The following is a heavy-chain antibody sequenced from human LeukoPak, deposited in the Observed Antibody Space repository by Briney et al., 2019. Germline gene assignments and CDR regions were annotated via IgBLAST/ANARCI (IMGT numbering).Heavy chain of an antibody. CDR3: ARTIHRGGHYYFDY. V-gene: IGHV4-38-2*01. CDR1: GYSISSGYY. CDR2: IYHSGST. J-gene: IGHJ4*02. Sequence: PSETLSLTCAVSGYSISSGYYWGWIRQPPGKGLERIGSIYHSGSTYYNPSLKSRVTISVDTSKNQFSLKLSSVTAADTAVYYCARTIHRGGHYYFDYWGQGTLVTVSS. D-gene: IGHD3-16*01.